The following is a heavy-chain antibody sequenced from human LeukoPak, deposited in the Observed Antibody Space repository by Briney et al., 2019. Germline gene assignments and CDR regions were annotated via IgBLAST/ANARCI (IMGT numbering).Heavy chain of an antibody. D-gene: IGHD6-19*01. Sequence: SETLSLTCTVSGGSISGYWWSWFRQPPGKGLGYIGYIYYSGSTNYNPSLMSRVTISVDTSKNQFSLKLTTVTAADTAVYYCARGGEWMAHWGQGTLVTVSS. CDR2: IYYSGST. CDR3: ARGGEWMAH. V-gene: IGHV4-59*01. CDR1: GGSISGYW. J-gene: IGHJ4*02.